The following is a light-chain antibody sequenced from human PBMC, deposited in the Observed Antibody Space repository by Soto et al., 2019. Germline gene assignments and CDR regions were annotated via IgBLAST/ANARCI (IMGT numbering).Light chain of an antibody. CDR2: KAS. CDR1: ESISSW. V-gene: IGKV1-5*03. CDR3: QQYNTYPRT. Sequence: DIQMTQSPSTLSASVGDRVSITCRASESISSWLAWYQQKPGKAPKILINKASNLESGVPSRFSGSGSGTEFTLTISSLQPDDFATYYCQQYNTYPRTFGGGTKVEIK. J-gene: IGKJ4*01.